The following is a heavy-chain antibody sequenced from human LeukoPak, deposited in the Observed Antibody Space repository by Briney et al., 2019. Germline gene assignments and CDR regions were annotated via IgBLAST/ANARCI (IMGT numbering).Heavy chain of an antibody. CDR2: INPNSGGT. CDR3: ARDRGYSGYDWQGGFGLPIPYYFDY. Sequence: GASVKVSCKASGYTFTGYYIHWVRQAPGQGLEWMGWINPNSGGTNYAQKFQGRVTMTRDTSISTAYMELSRLRSDDTAVYYCARDRGYSGYDWQGGFGLPIPYYFDYWGQGTLVTVSS. J-gene: IGHJ4*02. V-gene: IGHV1-2*02. D-gene: IGHD5-12*01. CDR1: GYTFTGYY.